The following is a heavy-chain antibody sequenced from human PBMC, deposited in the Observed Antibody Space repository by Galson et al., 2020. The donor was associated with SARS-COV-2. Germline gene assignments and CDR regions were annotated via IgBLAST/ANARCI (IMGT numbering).Heavy chain of an antibody. J-gene: IGHJ2*01. CDR1: GGSISSYY. V-gene: IGHV4-59*01. CDR3: ARKSAVPPYWYFDL. D-gene: IGHD4-17*01. CDR2: IYYSGST. Sequence: SETLSLTCTVSGGSISSYYWSWIRQPPGKGLEWIGYIYYSGSTNYNPSLKSRVTISVDTSKNQFSLKLSSVTAADTAVYYCARKSAVPPYWYFDLWGRGTLVTVSS.